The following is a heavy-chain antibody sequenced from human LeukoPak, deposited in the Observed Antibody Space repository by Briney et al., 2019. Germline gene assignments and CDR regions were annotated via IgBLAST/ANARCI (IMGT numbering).Heavy chain of an antibody. CDR2: IYTSGST. J-gene: IGHJ4*02. CDR3: ARDLFNIVGATDY. D-gene: IGHD1-26*01. CDR1: GGSISSGSYY. V-gene: IGHV4-61*02. Sequence: SETLSLTCTVSGGSISSGSYYWSWIRQPAGKGLEWIGRIYTSGSTNYNPSLKSRVTISVDTSKNQFSLKLSSVTAADTAVYYCARDLFNIVGATDYWGQGTLVTVSS.